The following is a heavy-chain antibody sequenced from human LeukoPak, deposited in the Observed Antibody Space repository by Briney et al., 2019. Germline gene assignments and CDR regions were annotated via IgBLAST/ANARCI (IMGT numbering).Heavy chain of an antibody. CDR1: GFTFNTYG. J-gene: IGHJ1*01. CDR2: IKQDGSEK. Sequence: QPGGSLRLSCAASGFTFNTYGMNWVRQAPGKGLEWVANIKQDGSEKYYVDSVKGRFTISRDNAKNSLYLQMNSLRAEDTAVYYCARDHNLTWIQLNAGYAEYFQHWGQGTLVTVSS. D-gene: IGHD5-18*01. CDR3: ARDHNLTWIQLNAGYAEYFQH. V-gene: IGHV3-7*01.